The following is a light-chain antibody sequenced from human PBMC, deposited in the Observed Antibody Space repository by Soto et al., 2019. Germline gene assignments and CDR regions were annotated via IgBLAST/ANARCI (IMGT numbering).Light chain of an antibody. CDR2: GAS. J-gene: IGKJ2*01. CDR1: QRLTSNS. CDR3: QQYGTSPYT. Sequence: EIVLTQSPGTLSLSPGERATLSCGASQRLTSNSLAWYQQKPGQAPRLLIYGASSRATGIPDRFSGSGSGTDVTLTISRLEPKDFAVYYCQQYGTSPYTFGQGTTLEIK. V-gene: IGKV3-20*01.